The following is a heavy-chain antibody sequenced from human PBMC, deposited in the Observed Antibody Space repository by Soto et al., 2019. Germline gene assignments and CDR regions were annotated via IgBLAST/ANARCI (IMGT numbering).Heavy chain of an antibody. Sequence: QVQLVQSGAEVKKPGASVKVSCKASGYTFTSYYMHWVRQAPGQGLEWMGIINPSGGSTSYAQKFQGRVTMTRDTSTSTVYMELSSLRSEDTAVYYCARDLNWGFGDYYYYGMDVWGQGTTVTVSS. J-gene: IGHJ6*02. CDR1: GYTFTSYY. CDR3: ARDLNWGFGDYYYYGMDV. CDR2: INPSGGST. D-gene: IGHD7-27*01. V-gene: IGHV1-46*01.